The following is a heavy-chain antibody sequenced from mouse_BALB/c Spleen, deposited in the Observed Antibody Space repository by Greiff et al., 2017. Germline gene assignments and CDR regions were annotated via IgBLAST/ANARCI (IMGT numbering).Heavy chain of an antibody. Sequence: VQLKESGAELVKPGASVKLSCTASGFNIKDTYMHWVKQRPEQGLEWIGRIDPANGNTKYDPKFQGKATITADTSSNTAYLQLSSLTSEDTAVYYCARVGDYAYAMDYWGQGTSVTVSS. CDR1: GFNIKDTY. D-gene: IGHD2-4*01. CDR2: IDPANGNT. CDR3: ARVGDYAYAMDY. V-gene: IGHV14-3*02. J-gene: IGHJ4*01.